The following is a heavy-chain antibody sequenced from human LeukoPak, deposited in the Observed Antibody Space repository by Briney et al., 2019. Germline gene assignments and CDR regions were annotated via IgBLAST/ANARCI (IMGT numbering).Heavy chain of an antibody. V-gene: IGHV3-23*01. D-gene: IGHD5-24*01. CDR3: AKGDDIGKHPTRAYYFDT. Sequence: GGSLRLSCAASGFTFSRHAMSWVRQAPGKGLEWVSTPFLNSVNTLCPESVQGRFSISRDNSKNTLDLQMDNLRVDDTAVYYCAKGDDIGKHPTRAYYFDTWGQGTLVTVSA. CDR1: GFTFSRHA. J-gene: IGHJ4*02. CDR2: PFLNSVNT.